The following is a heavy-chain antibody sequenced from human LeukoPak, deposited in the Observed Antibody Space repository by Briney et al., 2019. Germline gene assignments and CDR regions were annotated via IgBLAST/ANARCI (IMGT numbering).Heavy chain of an antibody. D-gene: IGHD6-19*01. J-gene: IGHJ3*02. V-gene: IGHV4-59*01. CDR3: AKLESMYSSGWYGAFDI. CDR2: IFYRGST. Sequence: PSETLSLTCTVPGGSISSYYWSWIRQPPGKGLEGIGYIFYRGSTNYNPSLKSRVTIAVDTSKNQFSLKLSSLTAADTAVYYCAKLESMYSSGWYGAFDIWGQGTMVTVSS. CDR1: GGSISSYY.